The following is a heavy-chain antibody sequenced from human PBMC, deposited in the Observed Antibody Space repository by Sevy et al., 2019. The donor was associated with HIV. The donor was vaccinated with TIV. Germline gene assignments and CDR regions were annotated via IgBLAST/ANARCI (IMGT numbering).Heavy chain of an antibody. Sequence: GGSLRLSCVASGFTFRSYSMNWVRQAPGKGLEWLSYISSSSSTIYYADSVRGRFTISRDNDKNLLYLQMNSLRAEDTAVYYCASDLDIRDYWGQGTLVTVSS. CDR1: GFTFRSYS. V-gene: IGHV3-48*01. CDR3: ASDLDIRDY. D-gene: IGHD3-3*01. CDR2: ISSSSSTI. J-gene: IGHJ4*02.